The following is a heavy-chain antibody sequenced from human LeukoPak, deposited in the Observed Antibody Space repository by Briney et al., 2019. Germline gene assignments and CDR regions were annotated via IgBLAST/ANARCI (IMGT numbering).Heavy chain of an antibody. Sequence: GSLRLSCAASGFTFSGYTMNWVRQAPGKGLEWVSSISSSSSSIYYADSVKGRFTISRDNAKNSLYLQMNSLRAEDAAVYYCARSGYNWNDVIFFDYWGQGTLVTVSS. CDR3: ARSGYNWNDVIFFDY. D-gene: IGHD1-1*01. CDR1: GFTFSGYT. V-gene: IGHV3-21*01. J-gene: IGHJ4*02. CDR2: ISSSSSSI.